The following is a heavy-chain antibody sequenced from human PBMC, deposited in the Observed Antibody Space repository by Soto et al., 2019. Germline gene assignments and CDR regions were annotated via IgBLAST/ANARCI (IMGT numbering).Heavy chain of an antibody. J-gene: IGHJ6*02. V-gene: IGHV1-69*01. CDR3: AREDYGSGLPGADDYCLHV. CDR1: GGTFTSYA. D-gene: IGHD3-10*01. CDR2: IIPVLGTT. Sequence: QVQLVQSGSEVKKPGSSVKVSCKASGGTFTSYAISWVRQAPGQGLEWMGGIIPVLGTTTYSETFQGRLTLTADDSTSTVYMELSSLTADDTAIYYCAREDYGSGLPGADDYCLHVWGQGTTVIVSS.